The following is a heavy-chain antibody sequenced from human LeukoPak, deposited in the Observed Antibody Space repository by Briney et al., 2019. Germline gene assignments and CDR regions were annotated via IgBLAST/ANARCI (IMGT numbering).Heavy chain of an antibody. CDR2: ISSSSSYI. D-gene: IGHD5-18*01. Sequence: SPGGSLRLSCAASGFTFSSYSMNWVRQAPGKGLEWVSSISSSSSYIYYADSVKGRFTISRDNAKNSLYLQMNSLRAEDTAVYYCARVRGYSYGLSDYFDYWGQGTLVTVSS. J-gene: IGHJ4*02. CDR1: GFTFSSYS. V-gene: IGHV3-21*01. CDR3: ARVRGYSYGLSDYFDY.